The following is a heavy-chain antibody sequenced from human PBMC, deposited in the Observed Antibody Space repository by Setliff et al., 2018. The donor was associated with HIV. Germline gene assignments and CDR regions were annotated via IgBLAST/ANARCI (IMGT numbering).Heavy chain of an antibody. CDR2: ISGYNGKT. J-gene: IGHJ4*02. CDR1: GGTFSSYA. V-gene: IGHV1-18*01. Sequence: ASVKVSCKASGGTFSSYAISWVRQAPGQGLEWMGGISGYNGKTDFAQKFQDRVIVTTDTSTNTVYMEVMRLTSDDTAVYFCAREGVATPDEEGYYFDQWGQGTLVTVSS. CDR3: AREGVATPDEEGYYFDQ.